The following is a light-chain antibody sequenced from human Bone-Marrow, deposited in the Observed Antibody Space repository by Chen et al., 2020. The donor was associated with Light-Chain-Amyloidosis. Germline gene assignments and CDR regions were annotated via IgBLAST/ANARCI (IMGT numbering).Light chain of an antibody. CDR1: SSAVGNYDY. CDR2: VVS. Sequence: QSALTQPASVSGSPGQVITISCTGTSSAVGNYDYVSWYQQHPGNAPKVIIYVVSYRPSGVSNRFCGSTSGNTASLTISGLQAEDEAHDYWSSYTSNNTWVFGGGTKLTVL. CDR3: SSYTSNNTWV. J-gene: IGLJ3*02. V-gene: IGLV2-14*01.